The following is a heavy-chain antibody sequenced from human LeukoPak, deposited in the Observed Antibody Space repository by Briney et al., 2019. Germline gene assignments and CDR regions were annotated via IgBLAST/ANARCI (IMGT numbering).Heavy chain of an antibody. J-gene: IGHJ4*02. Sequence: PGGSLRLSCAASGFTFSSCWMHWVRQSPGKGLVWVSRINSDGSSTSYADSVKGRVTISRDNAKNTLYLQMNSLRAEDTAVYYCARDGDSSGYYVNFDYWGQGTLVTVSS. CDR1: GFTFSSCW. CDR3: ARDGDSSGYYVNFDY. CDR2: INSDGSST. V-gene: IGHV3-74*01. D-gene: IGHD3-22*01.